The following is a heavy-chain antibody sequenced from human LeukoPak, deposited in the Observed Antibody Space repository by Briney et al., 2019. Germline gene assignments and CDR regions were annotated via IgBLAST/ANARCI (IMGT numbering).Heavy chain of an antibody. CDR2: INPNSGGT. CDR3: ARGDVLGIAVAGPLYFDY. D-gene: IGHD6-19*01. CDR1: GYTLTGYY. V-gene: IGHV1-2*04. Sequence: ASVKVSCKASGYTLTGYYMHWVRQAPGQGLEWMGWINPNSGGTNYAQKFQGWVTMTRDTSISTAYMELSRLRSDDTAVYYCARGDVLGIAVAGPLYFDYWGQGTLVTVSS. J-gene: IGHJ4*02.